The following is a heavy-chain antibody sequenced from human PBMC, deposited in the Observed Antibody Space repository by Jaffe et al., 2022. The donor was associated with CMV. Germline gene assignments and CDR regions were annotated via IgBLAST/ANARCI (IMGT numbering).Heavy chain of an antibody. Sequence: EVQLVESGGGLVQPGGSLRLSCAASGFTFSSYWMSWVRQAPGKGLEWVANIKQDGSEKYYVDSVKGRFTISRDNAKNSLYLQMNSLRAEDTAVYYCARDIEMATITVPGCFDYWGQGTLVTVSS. CDR1: GFTFSSYW. CDR2: IKQDGSEK. CDR3: ARDIEMATITVPGCFDY. J-gene: IGHJ4*02. V-gene: IGHV3-7*01. D-gene: IGHD5-12*01.